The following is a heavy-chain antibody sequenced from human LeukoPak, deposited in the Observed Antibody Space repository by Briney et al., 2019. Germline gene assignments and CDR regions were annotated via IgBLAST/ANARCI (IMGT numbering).Heavy chain of an antibody. Sequence: ASVKVSCKASGYTFTGYYMHWVRQAPGQGLEWMGWINPNSGGTNYAQKFQGRVTMTRDTSISTAYMELSRLRSDDTAVYYWARGHSSSWYSTFDYWGQGTLVTVSS. V-gene: IGHV1-2*02. D-gene: IGHD6-13*01. J-gene: IGHJ4*02. CDR1: GYTFTGYY. CDR3: ARGHSSSWYSTFDY. CDR2: INPNSGGT.